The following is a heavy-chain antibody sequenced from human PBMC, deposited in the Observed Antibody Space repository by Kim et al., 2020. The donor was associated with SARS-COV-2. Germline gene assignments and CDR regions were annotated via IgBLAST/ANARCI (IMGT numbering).Heavy chain of an antibody. D-gene: IGHD3-10*01. CDR1: GGSISSSSYY. J-gene: IGHJ4*02. CDR3: ARIYYYGSGSYYNDRYFDY. Sequence: SETLSLTCTVSGGSISSSSYYWGWIRQPPGKGLEWIGSIYYSGSTYYNPSLKSRVTISVDTSKNQFSLKLSSVTAADTAVYYCARIYYYGSGSYYNDRYFDYWGQGTLVTVSS. CDR2: IYYSGST. V-gene: IGHV4-39*01.